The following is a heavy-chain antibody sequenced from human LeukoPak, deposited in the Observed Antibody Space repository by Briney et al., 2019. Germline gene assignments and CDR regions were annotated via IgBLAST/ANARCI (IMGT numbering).Heavy chain of an antibody. CDR3: TRGDLGYCSSTSCLSGAFDI. CDR1: GFTFSNAW. J-gene: IGHJ3*02. D-gene: IGHD2-2*01. CDR2: IKSKTDGGTT. V-gene: IGHV3-15*01. Sequence: SGGSLRLSCAASGFTFSNAWMSWVRQAPGKGLEWVGRIKSKTDGGTTDYAAPVKGRFTISRDDSKNTLYLQMNSLKTEDTAVYYCTRGDLGYCSSTSCLSGAFDIWGQGTMVTVSS.